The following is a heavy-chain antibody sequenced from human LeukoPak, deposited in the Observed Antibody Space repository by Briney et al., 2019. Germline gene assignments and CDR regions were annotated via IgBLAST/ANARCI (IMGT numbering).Heavy chain of an antibody. J-gene: IGHJ4*02. V-gene: IGHV3-30*03. CDR1: GFRFSDYS. Sequence: GGSLRLSCAASGFRFSDYSMNWGRQAPGKGLEWVAPISYDGSNKYYADSVRGRFTISSDNSKNTLYLQMNSLRAEDTAVYYCARDSNSKHYYDSSGYLNYYFDYWGQGTLVTVSS. CDR2: ISYDGSNK. D-gene: IGHD3-22*01. CDR3: ARDSNSKHYYDSSGYLNYYFDY.